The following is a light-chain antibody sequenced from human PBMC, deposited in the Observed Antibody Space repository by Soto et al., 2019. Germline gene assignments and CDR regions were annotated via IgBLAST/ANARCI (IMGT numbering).Light chain of an antibody. CDR1: SSNIGAGYD. CDR3: QSYDSSLSGRYV. J-gene: IGLJ1*01. V-gene: IGLV1-40*01. Sequence: QSVLTQPPSVSGAPGQRGTISCTGSSSNIGAGYDVHWYQQLPGTAPKLLIYGNSNRPSGVPDRFSGSKSGTSASLAITGLQAEDEADYYCQSYDSSLSGRYVFGPGTKLTVL. CDR2: GNS.